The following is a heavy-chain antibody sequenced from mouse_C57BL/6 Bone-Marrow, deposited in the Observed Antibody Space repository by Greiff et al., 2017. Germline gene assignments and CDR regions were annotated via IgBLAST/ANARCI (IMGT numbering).Heavy chain of an antibody. D-gene: IGHD1-1*01. CDR1: GYTFTSYW. J-gene: IGHJ3*01. CDR2: IDPSDSYT. V-gene: IGHV1-69*01. CDR3: ARSFITTVVSPAWFAY. Sequence: QVQLQQPGAELVMPGASVKLSCKASGYTFTSYWMHWVKQRPGQGLEWIGDIDPSDSYTNYNQKFKGKSTLTVDKSSSTAYMQLSSLTSEDSAVYYCARSFITTVVSPAWFAYWGQGTLVTVSA.